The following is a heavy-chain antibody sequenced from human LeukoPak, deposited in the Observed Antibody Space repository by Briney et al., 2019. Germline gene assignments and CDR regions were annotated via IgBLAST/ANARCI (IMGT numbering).Heavy chain of an antibody. D-gene: IGHD5-18*01. CDR3: AKRTRGYSYGTLDY. CDR1: GFSFSTCA. J-gene: IGHJ4*02. CDR2: ISGGGDGA. Sequence: GGSLRLSCAASGFSFSTCAMNWVRQASGKGLEWVSTISGGGDGALYADSVKGRFTISGDNSKNTLFLQMNSLRAEDTAVYYCAKRTRGYSYGTLDYWGQGTLVTVSS. V-gene: IGHV3-23*01.